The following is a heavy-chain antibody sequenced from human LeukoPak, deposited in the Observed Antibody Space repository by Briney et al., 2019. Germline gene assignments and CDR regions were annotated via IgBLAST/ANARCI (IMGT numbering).Heavy chain of an antibody. D-gene: IGHD5-24*01. CDR1: GFTFSSYA. CDR2: ISGSGGST. V-gene: IGHV3-23*01. J-gene: IGHJ4*02. CDR3: ARSPNYYYFDS. Sequence: PGGSLRLSCAASGFTFSSYAMSWVRQAPGKGLEWVSAISGSGGSTYYADSVKGRFTISRDNSKNTAYLQMNSLRPDDTAVYYCARSPNYYYFDSWGQGTLVTVSS.